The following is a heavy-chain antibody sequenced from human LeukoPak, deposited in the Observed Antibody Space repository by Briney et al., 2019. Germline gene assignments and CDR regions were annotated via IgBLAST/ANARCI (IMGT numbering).Heavy chain of an antibody. CDR3: ARVLRTYCGGDCYNDAFDI. V-gene: IGHV4-4*07. Sequence: PSETLSLTCAVSGGFISSYYWSWIRQPAGKGLEWIGRIYTSGSTHYNPSLKSRVTISVDTSKNQFSLKLSSVTAADTAVYYCARVLRTYCGGDCYNDAFDIWGQGTMVTVSS. CDR1: GGFISSYY. J-gene: IGHJ3*02. CDR2: IYTSGST. D-gene: IGHD2-21*02.